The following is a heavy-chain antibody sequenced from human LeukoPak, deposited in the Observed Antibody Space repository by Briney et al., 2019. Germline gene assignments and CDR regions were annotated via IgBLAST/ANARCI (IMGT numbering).Heavy chain of an antibody. Sequence: GESLKISCKGSGYRFTNYWIAWVRQMPGKGLEFMGIIYAGDSDTRYSPPFQGHVTISVDKSISTAYLQWSSLKASDTAMYYCARRSAHGSGPDSLDIWGQGTMVTVSS. CDR1: GYRFTNYW. CDR3: ARRSAHGSGPDSLDI. V-gene: IGHV5-51*01. J-gene: IGHJ3*02. D-gene: IGHD3-10*01. CDR2: IYAGDSDT.